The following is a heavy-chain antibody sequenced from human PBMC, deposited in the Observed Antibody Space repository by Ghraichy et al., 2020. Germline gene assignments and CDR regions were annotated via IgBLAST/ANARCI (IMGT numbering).Heavy chain of an antibody. J-gene: IGHJ4*02. CDR1: GGSISSSSYY. V-gene: IGHV4-39*01. D-gene: IGHD5-18*01. CDR2: IYYSGST. Sequence: ESLNISCTVSGGSISSSSYYWGWIRQPPGKGLEWIGSIYYSGSTYYNPSLKSRVTISVDTSKNQFSLKLSSVTAADTAVYYCARKLRRIQLWSPGDYYFDYWGQGTLVTVSS. CDR3: ARKLRRIQLWSPGDYYFDY.